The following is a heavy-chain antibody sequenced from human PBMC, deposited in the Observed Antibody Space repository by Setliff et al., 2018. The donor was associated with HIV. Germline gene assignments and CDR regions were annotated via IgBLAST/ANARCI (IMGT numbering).Heavy chain of an antibody. CDR1: GFTFNTYA. Sequence: GGSLRLSCAASGFTFNTYAMTWVRQAPGKGLDWVSSIITNGGTTFYADSVKGRFTISRDNSNNMLYLQMNSLRAEDTAVYYCARDLLITNAVYGVVSNRFDPWGRGSQVTVSS. CDR3: ARDLLITNAVYGVVSNRFDP. J-gene: IGHJ5*02. V-gene: IGHV3-23*01. D-gene: IGHD3-3*01. CDR2: IITNGGTT.